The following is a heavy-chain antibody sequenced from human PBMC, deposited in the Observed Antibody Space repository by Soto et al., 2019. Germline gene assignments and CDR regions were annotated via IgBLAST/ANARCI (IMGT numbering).Heavy chain of an antibody. CDR3: AGPRGSLADYYGMDV. D-gene: IGHD3-10*01. CDR1: GGSISSYY. J-gene: IGHJ6*02. Sequence: NPSETLSLTCTVSGGSISSYYWSWIRQPPGKGLEWIGYIYYSGSTNYNPSPKSRVTISVDTSKNQFSLKLSSVTAADTAVYYCAGPRGSLADYYGMDVWGQGTTVTVSS. V-gene: IGHV4-59*12. CDR2: IYYSGST.